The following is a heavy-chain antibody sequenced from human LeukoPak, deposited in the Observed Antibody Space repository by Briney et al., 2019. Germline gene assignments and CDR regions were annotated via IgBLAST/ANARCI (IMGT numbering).Heavy chain of an antibody. CDR1: GYTFTSCA. D-gene: IGHD4-17*01. V-gene: IGHV1-46*01. J-gene: IGHJ4*02. Sequence: GASVKVSCKASGYTFTSCAMNWVRQAPGQGLGWMGIINPSGGSTSYAQKFQGRVTMTRDTSTSTVYMYLSSLRSEDTAVYYCARDSLYGVVDYWGQGTLVTVSS. CDR3: ARDSLYGVVDY. CDR2: INPSGGST.